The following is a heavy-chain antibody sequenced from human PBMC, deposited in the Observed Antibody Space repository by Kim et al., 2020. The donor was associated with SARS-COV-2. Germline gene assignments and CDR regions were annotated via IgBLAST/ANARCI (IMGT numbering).Heavy chain of an antibody. CDR3: AREWGDGYSHFDY. D-gene: IGHD5-18*01. V-gene: IGHV1-2*02. Sequence: YARKFQGRDTMTRDTSISTAYMELSRLRSDDTAVYYCAREWGDGYSHFDYWGQGTLVTVSS. J-gene: IGHJ4*02.